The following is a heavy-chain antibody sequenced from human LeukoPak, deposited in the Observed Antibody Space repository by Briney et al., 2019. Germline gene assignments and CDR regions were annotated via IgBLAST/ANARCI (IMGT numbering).Heavy chain of an antibody. Sequence: ASVKVSCKASGYTFTGYYMHWVRQAPGQGLEWMGWINPNSGGTNYAQKFQGRVTMTRDTSISTAYMELSRLRSDDTAGYYCARARGGIAALDAFDIWGQGTMVTVSS. CDR1: GYTFTGYY. CDR3: ARARGGIAALDAFDI. D-gene: IGHD6-13*01. J-gene: IGHJ3*02. CDR2: INPNSGGT. V-gene: IGHV1-2*02.